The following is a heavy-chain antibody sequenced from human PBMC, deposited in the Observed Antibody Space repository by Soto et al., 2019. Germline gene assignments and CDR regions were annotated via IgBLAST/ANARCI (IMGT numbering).Heavy chain of an antibody. CDR1: GFTFSSYS. D-gene: IGHD3-22*01. CDR3: ARGGPHYDSSGYYYVGFWYFDL. J-gene: IGHJ2*01. CDR2: ISSSSSYI. Sequence: PGGSLRLSCAASGFTFSSYSMNWVRQAPGKGLEWVLSISSSSSYIYYADSVKGRFTISRDNAKNSLYLQMNSLRAEDTAVYYCARGGPHYDSSGYYYVGFWYFDLWGRGTLVTVSS. V-gene: IGHV3-21*01.